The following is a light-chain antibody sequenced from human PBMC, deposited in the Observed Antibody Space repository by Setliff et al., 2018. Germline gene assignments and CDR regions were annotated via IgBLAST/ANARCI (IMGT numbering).Light chain of an antibody. CDR3: SSYTSSSTGV. V-gene: IGLV2-14*01. CDR2: DVS. Sequence: SALTQPASVSGSPGQSITISCTGTSSDVGGYNYVSWYQQHPGKAPKLMIYDVSKRPSGVSNRFSGSKSGNTASLTISGLQAEDEADYYCSSYTSSSTGVFGTGTKVTVL. J-gene: IGLJ1*01. CDR1: SSDVGGYNY.